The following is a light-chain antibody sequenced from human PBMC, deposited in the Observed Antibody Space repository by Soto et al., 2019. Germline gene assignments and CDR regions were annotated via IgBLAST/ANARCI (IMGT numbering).Light chain of an antibody. J-gene: IGKJ4*01. CDR1: QSVSSNY. Sequence: EIVLTQSPGTLSLSPGERATLSCRASQSVSSNYLAWYQQKPGQAPRLLIYSASTRATGIPDRFSGSESGTDFTLTISRLEPEDFVVYYCQQYGSSPPVTFGGGTKVEIK. CDR3: QQYGSSPPVT. CDR2: SAS. V-gene: IGKV3-20*01.